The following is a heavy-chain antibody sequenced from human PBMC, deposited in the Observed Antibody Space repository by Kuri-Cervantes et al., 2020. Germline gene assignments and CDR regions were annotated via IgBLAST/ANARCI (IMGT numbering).Heavy chain of an antibody. Sequence: GESLKISCAASGFTFSSYSMNWVRQAPGKGLEWVSYISSSSSTIYYADSVKGRFTISRDNAKNSLYLQMNSLRDEDTAVYYCANGFVRTKRGKRYYYDSSGYSPPFDYWGQGTLVTVSS. J-gene: IGHJ4*02. D-gene: IGHD3-22*01. CDR1: GFTFSSYS. CDR3: ANGFVRTKRGKRYYYDSSGYSPPFDY. CDR2: ISSSSSTI. V-gene: IGHV3-48*02.